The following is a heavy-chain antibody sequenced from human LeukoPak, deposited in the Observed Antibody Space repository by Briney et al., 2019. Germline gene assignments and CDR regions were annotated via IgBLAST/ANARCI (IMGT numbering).Heavy chain of an antibody. D-gene: IGHD3-3*01. CDR2: INPSGGST. Sequence: ASVNVSCKASGYTFTSYYMHWVRQAPGQGLEWMGIINPSGGSTSYAQKFQGRVTMTRDTSTSTVYMELSSLRSEDTAVYYCARYYDFWSGYYNHYGMDVWGQGTTVTVSS. CDR3: ARYYDFWSGYYNHYGMDV. J-gene: IGHJ6*02. CDR1: GYTFTSYY. V-gene: IGHV1-46*01.